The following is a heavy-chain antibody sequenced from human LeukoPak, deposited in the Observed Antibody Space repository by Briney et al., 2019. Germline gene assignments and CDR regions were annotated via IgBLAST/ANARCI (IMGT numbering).Heavy chain of an antibody. CDR3: ARIPYY. CDR1: GFTFDDYA. V-gene: IGHV3-9*01. J-gene: IGHJ4*02. CDR2: ISWNSGSI. D-gene: IGHD2/OR15-2a*01. Sequence: PGGSLRLSCAASGFTFDDYAMHWVRQAPGKGLEWVSGISWNSGSIGYADSVKGRFTISRDNSKNTLYLQMNSLRAEDTAVYYCARIPYYWGQGTLVTVSS.